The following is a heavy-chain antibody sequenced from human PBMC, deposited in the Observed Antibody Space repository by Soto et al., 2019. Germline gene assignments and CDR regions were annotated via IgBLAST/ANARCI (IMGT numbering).Heavy chain of an antibody. CDR1: GFSLSTSGVG. CDR3: AHGLEGTYNFDV. Sequence: QITLKESGLTLVKPTQTLTLTCTFSGFSLSTSGVGVGWFRQPPGKALEWLALGYWPDDKRYSPCLKSRLTITKYTSENQVVLTVTNVDPMDTATYYCAHGLEGTYNFDVWGRGTLVTVSS. V-gene: IGHV2-5*01. CDR2: GYWPDDK. D-gene: IGHD1-1*01. J-gene: IGHJ2*01.